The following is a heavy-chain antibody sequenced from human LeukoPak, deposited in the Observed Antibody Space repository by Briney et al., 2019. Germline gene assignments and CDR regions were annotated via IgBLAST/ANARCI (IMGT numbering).Heavy chain of an antibody. CDR2: IYYSGST. CDR1: GGSISSYY. CDR3: AKSVDDYNPRAFDI. D-gene: IGHD5-24*01. Sequence: SETLSLTCTVSGGSISSYYCSWIRQPPGKGLEWIGYIYYSGSTNYNPSLKSRVTISVDTSKNQFSLKLSSVTAADTAVYYCAKSVDDYNPRAFDIWGQGTLVTVSS. J-gene: IGHJ3*02. V-gene: IGHV4-59*01.